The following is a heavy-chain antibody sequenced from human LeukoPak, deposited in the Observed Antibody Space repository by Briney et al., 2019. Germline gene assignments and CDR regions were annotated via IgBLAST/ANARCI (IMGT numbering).Heavy chain of an antibody. CDR2: IYTSRST. Sequence: SETLSLTCTVSGGSISSGSYYWSWIRPPAGKGMEWIGRIYTSRSTNYNHSLKSRVTISVDTSKNQFSLKLSSVTAADTAVYYRARDGYNYRSFDIWGEGTMVTVSS. CDR3: ARDGYNYRSFDI. D-gene: IGHD5-24*01. V-gene: IGHV4-61*02. CDR1: GGSISSGSYY. J-gene: IGHJ3*02.